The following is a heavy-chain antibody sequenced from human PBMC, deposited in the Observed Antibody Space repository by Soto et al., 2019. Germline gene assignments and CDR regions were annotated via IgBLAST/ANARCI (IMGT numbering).Heavy chain of an antibody. Sequence: QVQLVQSGAEVKKPGASVKVSCKTSGYTFTGDYIYWVRQAPGQGLEWMGWINPHSGGTDSSQKFKGRVTMTRDTSLRTAYMELSMLRSDATAVYYCAGTSCSSTTCPATYWGQGTLVTASS. D-gene: IGHD2-2*01. V-gene: IGHV1-2*02. CDR3: AGTSCSSTTCPATY. CDR1: GYTFTGDY. J-gene: IGHJ4*02. CDR2: INPHSGGT.